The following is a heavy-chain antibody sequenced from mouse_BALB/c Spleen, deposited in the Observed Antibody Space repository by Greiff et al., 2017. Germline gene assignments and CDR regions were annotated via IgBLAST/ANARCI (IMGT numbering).Heavy chain of an antibody. CDR2: IYPGDGDT. V-gene: IGHV1-82*01. D-gene: IGHD2-1*01. CDR1: GYAFSSSW. J-gene: IGHJ2*01. Sequence: VQLQESGPELVKPGASVKISCKASGYAFSSSWMNWVKQRPGQGLEWIGRIYPGDGDTNYNGKFKGKATLTADKSSSTAYMQLSSLTSVDSAVYFCARGGDYGNYVDYWGQGTTLTVSS. CDR3: ARGGDYGNYVDY.